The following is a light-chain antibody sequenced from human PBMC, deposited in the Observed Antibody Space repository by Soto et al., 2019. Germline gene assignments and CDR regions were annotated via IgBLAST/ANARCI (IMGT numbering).Light chain of an antibody. J-gene: IGKJ4*01. CDR3: QQRINWPLT. CDR1: QSISSH. CDR2: GAS. Sequence: EIVLTQSPATLSLSPGERVTISCRASQSISSHLAWYQQKPGQAPRLLIYGASNRATGIPARFSGSGSGTDFTLTISSPETEDFAVYYCQQRINWPLTFGGGTKVEIK. V-gene: IGKV3-11*01.